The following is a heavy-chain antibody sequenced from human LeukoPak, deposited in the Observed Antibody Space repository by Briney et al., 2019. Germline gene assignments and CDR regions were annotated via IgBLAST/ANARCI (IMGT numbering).Heavy chain of an antibody. J-gene: IGHJ3*02. CDR1: GGSISSYY. D-gene: IGHD3-9*01. Sequence: SETLSLTCTVSGGSISSYYWSWIRQPPGKGLEWIGYIYYSGSTNYNPSLKSRVTISVDTSKNQFSLKLSSVTAADTAVCYCARARIVRYFDWYRAGAFDIWGQGTMVTVSS. V-gene: IGHV4-59*01. CDR3: ARARIVRYFDWYRAGAFDI. CDR2: IYYSGST.